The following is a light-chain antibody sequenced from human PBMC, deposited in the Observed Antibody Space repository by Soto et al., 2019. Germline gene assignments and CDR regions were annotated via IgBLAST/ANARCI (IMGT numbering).Light chain of an antibody. Sequence: AIQMTQSPSSLSASVGDRVTITCRASQGIRNDLVWYQQKPGKAPKLLIYAASSLQTGVPSRFSGSGSGTDFTLTISSLQPEDFSTYYCLQDYNYPYTFGQGTKLEIK. CDR2: AAS. CDR3: LQDYNYPYT. J-gene: IGKJ2*01. V-gene: IGKV1-6*01. CDR1: QGIRND.